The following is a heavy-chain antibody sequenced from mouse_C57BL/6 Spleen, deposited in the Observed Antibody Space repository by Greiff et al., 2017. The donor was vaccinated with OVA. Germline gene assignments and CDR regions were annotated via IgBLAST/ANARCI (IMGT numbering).Heavy chain of an antibody. Sequence: VQLQQSGPGLVPPSQSLSLTCTVSGFSFTSYGVHWVRQPPGQGLEWLVVIWSDGSTTYYSALKARLSISTDNTKSEVCLKMNRLQTDDTAMYYCARDGDYNYAMDYWGQGTSVTVSS. J-gene: IGHJ4*01. D-gene: IGHD2-13*01. V-gene: IGHV2-6*03. CDR3: ARDGDYNYAMDY. CDR1: GFSFTSYG. CDR2: IWSDGST.